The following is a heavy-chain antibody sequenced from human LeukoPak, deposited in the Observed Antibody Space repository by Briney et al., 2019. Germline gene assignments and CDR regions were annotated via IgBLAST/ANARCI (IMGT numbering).Heavy chain of an antibody. V-gene: IGHV5-51*01. CDR1: GYSFTSYW. D-gene: IGHD6-19*01. CDR3: ARCKAVAGTINAFDF. CDR2: NYPGDSEA. J-gene: IGHJ3*01. Sequence: GESLKISCKGSGYSFTSYWIGWVRQMPGKDLEWMGNNYPGDSEARYSPSFQGQVTISADKSISTAYLQWSSLKASDTAMYYCARCKAVAGTINAFDFWGQGTMVTVSS.